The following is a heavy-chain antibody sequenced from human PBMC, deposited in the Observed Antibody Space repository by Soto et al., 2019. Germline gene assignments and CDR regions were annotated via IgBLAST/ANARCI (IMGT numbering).Heavy chain of an antibody. V-gene: IGHV5-51*01. Sequence: ESLKISCRTSGYIFGTYWIGWMRQTPEKGLEWMGLIYPGDSDTRHNPSPQVRVTISSNHSTTTVYLQLSSLKAWDTAMYYCARFGSRGADYWGEGT. CDR2: IYPGDSDT. CDR1: GYIFGTYW. J-gene: IGHJ4*02. D-gene: IGHD3-16*01. CDR3: ARFGSRGADY.